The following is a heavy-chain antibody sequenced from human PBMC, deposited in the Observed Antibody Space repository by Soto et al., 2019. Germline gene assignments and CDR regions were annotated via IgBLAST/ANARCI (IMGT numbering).Heavy chain of an antibody. J-gene: IGHJ4*02. Sequence: QLHLQESGSGLVKPSQTLSLTCAVSGGYISSGGYSWNWIRQPPGKGLEWIGYIYHSGSTYYNPSLKSRVTISVDRSKNQFSLKLSSVTAADTAVYYCARAGGLGAVAVDYWGQGTLVTVSS. CDR3: ARAGGLGAVAVDY. V-gene: IGHV4-30-2*01. CDR1: GGYISSGGYS. D-gene: IGHD6-19*01. CDR2: IYHSGST.